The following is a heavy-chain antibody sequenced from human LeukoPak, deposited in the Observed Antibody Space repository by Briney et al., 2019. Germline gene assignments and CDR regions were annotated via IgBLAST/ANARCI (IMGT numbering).Heavy chain of an antibody. CDR2: IYYSGST. CDR3: ASALEARLEGYRIDY. V-gene: IGHV4-31*03. Sequence: PSQTLSLTCTVSGGSISSGGYYWSWIRQHPGKGLEWIGYIYYSGSTYYNPSLKSRVTISVDTSKNQFSLKLSSVTAADTAVYCCASALEARLEGYRIDYWGQGTLVTVSS. D-gene: IGHD6-13*01. J-gene: IGHJ4*02. CDR1: GGSISSGGYY.